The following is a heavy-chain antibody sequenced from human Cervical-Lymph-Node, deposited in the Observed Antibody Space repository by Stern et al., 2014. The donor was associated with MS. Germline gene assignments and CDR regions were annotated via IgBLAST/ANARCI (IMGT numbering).Heavy chain of an antibody. Sequence: VQLXXXGAEVKKPGSSVKVSCKVSGGTFSSYTLNWVRQAPGQGLEWMGGIIPIFAKTNYAQRFQDKVTITADGSTSTAYMEVTSLRSXXTAXYYCAREGIXVAXXXXXXWG. CDR1: GGTFSSYT. J-gene: IGHJ1*01. CDR3: AREGIXVAXXXXXX. CDR2: IIPIFAKT. V-gene: IGHV1-69*01. D-gene: IGHD2-15*01.